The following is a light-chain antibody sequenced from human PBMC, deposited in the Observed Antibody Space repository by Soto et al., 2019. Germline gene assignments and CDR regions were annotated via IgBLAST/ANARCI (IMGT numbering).Light chain of an antibody. CDR1: GGSIASTF. CDR3: QSYDSGIVL. V-gene: IGLV6-57*04. Sequence: NFMLTQPHSVSESPGKTVTISCTRSGGSIASTFVQWYQQRPGSAPTTVIYEDNQRPSGVPDRFSGSIDSSSNSASLTISGLKTEDEADYYCQSYDSGIVLFGGGTKLTVL. J-gene: IGLJ2*01. CDR2: EDN.